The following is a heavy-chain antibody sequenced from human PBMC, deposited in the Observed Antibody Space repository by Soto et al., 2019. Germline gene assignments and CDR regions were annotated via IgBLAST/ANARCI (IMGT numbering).Heavy chain of an antibody. J-gene: IGHJ6*02. Sequence: GGSLRLSCAASGFTFSNAWMGWVRQAPGKGLEWVGRIKSKTDGGTTDYAAPVKGRFTISRDDSKNTLYLQMNSLKTEDTAVYYCTTEDSGSYQRPYYYYGMDVSGQGTTVTLSS. CDR1: GFTFSNAW. CDR2: IKSKTDGGTT. CDR3: TTEDSGSYQRPYYYYGMDV. V-gene: IGHV3-15*01. D-gene: IGHD1-26*01.